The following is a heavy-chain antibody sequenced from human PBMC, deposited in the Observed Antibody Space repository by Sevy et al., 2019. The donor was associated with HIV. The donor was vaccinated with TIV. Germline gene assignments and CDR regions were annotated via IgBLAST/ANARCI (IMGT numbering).Heavy chain of an antibody. CDR2: FDPEDGET. V-gene: IGHV1-24*01. Sequence: ASVKVSCKVSGYTLTELSMRWVRQAPGKGLEWMGGFDPEDGETIYAQKFQGRVIMTEDTSTDTAYMELSSLRSEDTAVYYCATDLGVGGRMVQIQPFDYWGQGTLVTVSS. D-gene: IGHD5-18*01. CDR1: GYTLTELS. CDR3: ATDLGVGGRMVQIQPFDY. J-gene: IGHJ4*02.